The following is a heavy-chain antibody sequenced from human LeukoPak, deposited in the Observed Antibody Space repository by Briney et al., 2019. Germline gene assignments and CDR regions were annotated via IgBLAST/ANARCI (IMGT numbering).Heavy chain of an antibody. J-gene: IGHJ6*03. V-gene: IGHV1-3*03. CDR3: ARARYETRIWPKSRYDYYHYMDV. Sequence: ALVKVSCKASGYTFTSYTIHWVRQAPGQRLEWMGWINAGNGNAKYSQEFQGRVTITRDTSASTAYMELSSLRSEDMAVYYCARARYETRIWPKSRYDYYHYMDVWGKGTTVTVSS. D-gene: IGHD3-3*01. CDR2: INAGNGNA. CDR1: GYTFTSYT.